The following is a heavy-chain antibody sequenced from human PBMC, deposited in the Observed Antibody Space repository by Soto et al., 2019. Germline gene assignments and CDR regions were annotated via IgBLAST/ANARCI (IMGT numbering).Heavy chain of an antibody. Sequence: ASVKVSCKASGYTFTGYYMHWVRQAPGQGLEWMGWINPNSGGTNYAQKFQGRVTMTRDTSISTAYMELSRLRSDDTAVYYCARSGCGGSCYGNYYYYGMDVWGQGTTVTVSS. V-gene: IGHV1-2*02. D-gene: IGHD2-15*01. CDR2: INPNSGGT. J-gene: IGHJ6*02. CDR1: GYTFTGYY. CDR3: ARSGCGGSCYGNYYYYGMDV.